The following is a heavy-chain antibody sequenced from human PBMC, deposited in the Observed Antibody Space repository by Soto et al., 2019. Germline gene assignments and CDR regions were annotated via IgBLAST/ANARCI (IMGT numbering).Heavy chain of an antibody. CDR2: ISGSGGST. CDR1: GFTFSSYA. J-gene: IGHJ3*02. CDR3: AKVGYDILTGYLDAFDI. V-gene: IGHV3-23*01. D-gene: IGHD3-9*01. Sequence: PGGSLRLSCAASGFTFSSYAMSWVRQAPGKGLEWVSAISGSGGSTYYADSVKGRFTISRDNSKNTLYLQMNSLRAEDTAVYYCAKVGYDILTGYLDAFDIWGQGTMVTVSS.